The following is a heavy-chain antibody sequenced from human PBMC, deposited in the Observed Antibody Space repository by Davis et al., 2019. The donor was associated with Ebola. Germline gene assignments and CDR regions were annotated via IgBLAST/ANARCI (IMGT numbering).Heavy chain of an antibody. CDR2: INPNSGGT. Sequence: ASVKVSCQASGYTFPGYYMHSVRQAPGQGLEWMGWINPNSGGTNYAQKFQGRVTMTRDTSISTAYMELSRLRSDDTAVYYCARVVATVTKDYWGQGTLVTVSS. D-gene: IGHD4-11*01. CDR3: ARVVATVTKDY. J-gene: IGHJ4*02. V-gene: IGHV1-2*02. CDR1: GYTFPGYY.